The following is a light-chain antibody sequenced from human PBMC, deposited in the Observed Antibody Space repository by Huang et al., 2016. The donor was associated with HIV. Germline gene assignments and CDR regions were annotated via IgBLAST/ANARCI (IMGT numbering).Light chain of an antibody. Sequence: EIVLTQSPDTLSLSPGERATLSCRASHSVSSTFLAWYQQKPGQSPRLLIYGASRRATGIPDRFSGRGSGTDFTLTITRLEPEDFAVYYCQQYGGSPLFTFGPGTKVDIK. CDR1: HSVSSTF. CDR2: GAS. CDR3: QQYGGSPLFT. V-gene: IGKV3-20*01. J-gene: IGKJ3*01.